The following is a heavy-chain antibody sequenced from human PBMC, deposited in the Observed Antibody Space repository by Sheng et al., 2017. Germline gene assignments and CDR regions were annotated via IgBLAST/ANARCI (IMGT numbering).Heavy chain of an antibody. J-gene: IGHJ4*02. CDR3: ARDYRXLVKHSFDY. D-gene: IGHD3-16*02. Sequence: QVQLQESGPGLVKPSETLSLTCTVSGYSISSGYYWGWIRQPPGKGLEWIGSIYHSGSTYYNPSLKSRVTISVDTSKNQFSLKLSSVTAADTAVYYCARDYRXLVKHSFDYWGQGTLVTVSS. CDR2: IYHSGST. V-gene: IGHV4-38-2*02. CDR1: GYSISSGYY.